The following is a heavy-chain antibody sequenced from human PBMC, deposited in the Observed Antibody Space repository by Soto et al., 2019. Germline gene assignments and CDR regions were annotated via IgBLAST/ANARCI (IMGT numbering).Heavy chain of an antibody. CDR1: GGSINSYY. Sequence: SETLSLTCTVSGGSINSYYWSWIRQPPGKGLEWIGYIFYSGSTNYNPSLKSRVTISVDTSKNQFSLKLSSVTAADTAVYYCARSDGRYWGQGTLVTVSS. CDR3: ARSDGRY. V-gene: IGHV4-59*01. CDR2: IFYSGST. J-gene: IGHJ4*02.